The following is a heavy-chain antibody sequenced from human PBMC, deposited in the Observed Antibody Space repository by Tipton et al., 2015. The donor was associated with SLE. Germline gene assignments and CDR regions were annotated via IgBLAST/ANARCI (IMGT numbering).Heavy chain of an antibody. V-gene: IGHV4-59*01. D-gene: IGHD6-19*01. J-gene: IGHJ4*02. Sequence: TLSLTCTVSGGSISSYYWSWIRQPPGKGLEWIGHIYYSGSTNYNPSLKSRVTISVDTSKNQISLKLSSVTAADTAVYYCASGRAVARGEYFDYWGQGPLVTVSS. CDR1: GGSISSYY. CDR3: ASGRAVARGEYFDY. CDR2: IYYSGST.